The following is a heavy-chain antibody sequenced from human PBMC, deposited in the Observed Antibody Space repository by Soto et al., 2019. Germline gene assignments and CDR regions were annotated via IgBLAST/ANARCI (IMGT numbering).Heavy chain of an antibody. D-gene: IGHD1-26*01. Sequence: SLRLSCAASGFTFSSYWMSWVRQAPGKGLEWVANIKQDGSEKYYVDSVKGRFTISRDNAKNSLYLQMNSLRAEDTAVYYCARVGATTRHYYGMDVWGQGTTVTVSS. CDR3: ARVGATTRHYYGMDV. CDR1: GFTFSSYW. J-gene: IGHJ6*02. V-gene: IGHV3-7*05. CDR2: IKQDGSEK.